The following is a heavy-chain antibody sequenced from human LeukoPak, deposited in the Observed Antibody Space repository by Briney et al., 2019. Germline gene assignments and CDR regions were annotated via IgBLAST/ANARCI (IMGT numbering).Heavy chain of an antibody. CDR3: ARVRRVQLWLMGYYYYYMDV. D-gene: IGHD5-18*01. Sequence: SETLSLTCTVSSGSISSGDYYWSWIRQPPGKGLEWIGYIYYSGSTYYNPSLKSRVTISVDTSKNQFSLKLSSVTAADTAVYYCARVRRVQLWLMGYYYYYMDVWGKGTTVTVSS. CDR2: IYYSGST. V-gene: IGHV4-30-4*08. J-gene: IGHJ6*03. CDR1: SGSISSGDYY.